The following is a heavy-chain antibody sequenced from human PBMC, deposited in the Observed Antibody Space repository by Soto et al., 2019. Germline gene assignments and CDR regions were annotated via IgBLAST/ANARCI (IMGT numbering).Heavy chain of an antibody. CDR3: AHSRCGGDCLQSYSSHYYYGMDV. Sequence: QITLKESGPTLVRPTQTLTLTCTFSGFSLSTSGVGVGWIRQPPGKALEWLALIYWDDDKRYSPSLKSRLTLTKDTSENQVVLTKTNTDPLDTAKYYCAHSRCGGDCLQSYSSHYYYGMDVWGQGTTVTVSS. J-gene: IGHJ6*02. D-gene: IGHD2-21*02. CDR1: GFSLSTSGVG. CDR2: IYWDDDK. V-gene: IGHV2-5*02.